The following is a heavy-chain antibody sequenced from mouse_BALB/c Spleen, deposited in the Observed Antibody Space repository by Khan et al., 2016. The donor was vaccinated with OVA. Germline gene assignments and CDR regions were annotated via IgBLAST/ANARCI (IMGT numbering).Heavy chain of an antibody. CDR3: ATRARK. D-gene: IGHD3-3*01. J-gene: IGHJ2*01. CDR1: GLNIKNTY. Sequence: VQLQQSGAELVKSGATVKLSCTASGLNIKNTYMHWLKLWPEQGLEWSGRIAPPNGNTKYDPKFKGTATIQAETSSNTAYLQLSSLTSEDTAFYYCATRARKWGQGTTLTVSS. CDR2: IAPPNGNT. V-gene: IGHV14-3*02.